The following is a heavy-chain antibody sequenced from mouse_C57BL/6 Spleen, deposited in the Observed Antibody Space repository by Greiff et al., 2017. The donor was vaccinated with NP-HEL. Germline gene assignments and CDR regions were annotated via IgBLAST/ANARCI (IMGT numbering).Heavy chain of an antibody. CDR1: GFTFSDYG. J-gene: IGHJ3*01. CDR3: AKGNDDGDDGSAWCAY. Sequence: EVQRVESGGGLVKPGGSLKLSCAASGFTFSDYGMHWVRQAPEKGLEWVAYISSGSSTIYYADTVKGRFTISRDNAKNTLFLQMTSLRAEDTAMYDGAKGNDDGDDGSAWCAYWGQGTLVTVSA. V-gene: IGHV5-17*01. CDR2: ISSGSSTI. D-gene: IGHD2-2*01.